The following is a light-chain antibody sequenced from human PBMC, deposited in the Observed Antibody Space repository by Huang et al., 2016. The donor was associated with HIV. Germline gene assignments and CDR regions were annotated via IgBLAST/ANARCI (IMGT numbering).Light chain of an antibody. J-gene: IGKJ3*01. CDR1: HSLLHSSGNNY. CDR3: MQALQTPFT. CDR2: LAS. V-gene: IGKV2-28*01. Sequence: DIVMTQSPLSLPVTPGEPASISCRSNHSLLHSSGNNYLDWYLQKPWQSPNLLLYLASNRASGVPDRFSGSGSGTDFTLKISKLEAEDVGVYYCMQALQTPFTFGPGTKVHIK.